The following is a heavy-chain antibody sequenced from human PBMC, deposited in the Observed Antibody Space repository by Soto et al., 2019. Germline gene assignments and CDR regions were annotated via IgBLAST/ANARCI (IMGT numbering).Heavy chain of an antibody. CDR2: IRRHTSVT. CDR3: AREGEPYNSDCRKCEAYDF. D-gene: IGHD6-19*01. CDR1: GLTLSTSS. V-gene: IGHV3-48*01. J-gene: IGHJ4*02. Sequence: GGSLRLSCAASGLTLSTSSMNWVRQAPGKGLEWISYIRRHTSVTAYADSVKGRFTISRGSAKNSLYLQMDSLRVEDTAVYYCAREGEPYNSDCRKCEAYDFWSQGNLVTVSS.